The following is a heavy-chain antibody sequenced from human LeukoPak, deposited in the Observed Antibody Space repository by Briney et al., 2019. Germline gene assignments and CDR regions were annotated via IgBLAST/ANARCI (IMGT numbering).Heavy chain of an antibody. V-gene: IGHV3-64*01. D-gene: IGHD2-8*01. CDR1: GFTFSTFW. J-gene: IGHJ2*01. CDR2: ISSNGIST. Sequence: QPGGSLRLSCAASGFTFSTFWMHWVRQAPGKGLEDVSAISSNGISTFYANSVKGRFTVSRDDSKNTVYLQMGSLRAEDMAVYYCVKWTNYYFALWGRGTLVTVSS. CDR3: VKWTNYYFAL.